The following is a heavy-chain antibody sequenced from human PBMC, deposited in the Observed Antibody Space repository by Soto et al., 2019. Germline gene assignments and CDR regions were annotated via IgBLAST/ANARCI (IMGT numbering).Heavy chain of an antibody. J-gene: IGHJ4*02. CDR1: GFTFSHHW. CDR2: IKEDGSEK. D-gene: IGHD3-10*01. Sequence: EVQLVDSGGGLVQPGGSLRLSCAASGFTFSHHWMNWVRQAPGKGLEWVANIKEDGSEKFSVDSVKGRFTISRDNGKNSLYLQMNSLTADDTAVYYCARGSSGYGLMWFGEFLSAFDYWGQGTLVTVSS. CDR3: ARGSSGYGLMWFGEFLSAFDY. V-gene: IGHV3-7*01.